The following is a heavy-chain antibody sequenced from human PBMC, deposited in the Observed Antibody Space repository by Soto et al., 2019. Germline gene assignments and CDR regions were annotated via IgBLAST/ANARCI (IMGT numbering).Heavy chain of an antibody. CDR1: GFTFSSYW. J-gene: IGHJ6*02. CDR3: ARDPVLLWFGELFDYYGMDV. D-gene: IGHD3-10*01. CDR2: IKQDGSEK. V-gene: IGHV3-7*03. Sequence: PGGSLRLSCAASGFTFSSYWMSWVRQAPGKGLEWVANIKQDGSEKYYVDSVKGRFTISRDNAKNPLYLQMNSLRAEDTAVYYCARDPVLLWFGELFDYYGMDVWGQGTTVTVSS.